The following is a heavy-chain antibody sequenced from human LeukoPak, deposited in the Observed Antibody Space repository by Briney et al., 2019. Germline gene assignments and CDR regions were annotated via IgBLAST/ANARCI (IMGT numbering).Heavy chain of an antibody. CDR2: ISSSSSYI. D-gene: IGHD6-19*01. Sequence: PGGSLRLSCAASGFTFSSYSMNWVRQAPGKGLEWVSSISSSSSYIYYADSVKGRFTISRDNAKNSLYLQMNSLRAEDTAVYYCASLAVTYCYYYGMDVWGQGTTVTVSS. CDR1: GFTFSSYS. CDR3: ASLAVTYCYYYGMDV. J-gene: IGHJ6*02. V-gene: IGHV3-21*01.